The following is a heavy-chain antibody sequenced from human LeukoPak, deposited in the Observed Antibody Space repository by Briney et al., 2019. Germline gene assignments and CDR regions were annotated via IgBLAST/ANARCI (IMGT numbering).Heavy chain of an antibody. CDR2: ISLNGETT. J-gene: IGHJ4*02. CDR3: AQGFSSGWYPY. CDR1: GFTVSSFG. V-gene: IGHV3-23*01. D-gene: IGHD6-19*01. Sequence: PGGSLRLSCAVSGFTVSSFGMSWVRQAPGKGLEWISAISLNGETTWYADSVKGRFIISRDNSKNTLYLQLTSLRAEDTAVYYCAQGFSSGWYPYWGQGALVSVSS.